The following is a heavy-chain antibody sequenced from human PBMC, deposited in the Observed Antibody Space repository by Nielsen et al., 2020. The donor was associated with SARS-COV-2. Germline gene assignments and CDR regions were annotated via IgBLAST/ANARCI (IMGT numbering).Heavy chain of an antibody. J-gene: IGHJ5*02. Sequence: ASVKVSCKASGGTFSSYAISWVRQAPGQGLEWMGRINPNSGGTNYAQKFQGRVTMTRDTSISTAYMELSRLRSDDTAVYYCARSPLYYYGSGSYQNNWFDPWGQGTLVTVSS. CDR3: ARSPLYYYGSGSYQNNWFDP. CDR1: GGTFSSYA. CDR2: INPNSGGT. D-gene: IGHD3-10*01. V-gene: IGHV1-2*06.